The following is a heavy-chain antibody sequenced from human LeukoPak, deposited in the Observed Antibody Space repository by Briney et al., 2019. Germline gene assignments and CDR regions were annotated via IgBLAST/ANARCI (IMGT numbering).Heavy chain of an antibody. CDR3: ARDPPDYSSGYNWFDP. Sequence: ASVKVSCKASGYTFTSYGISWVRQAPGQGLEWMGWISAYNGNTNYAQKLQGRVTMTTDTSTSTAYMELRSLRSDDTAVYYCARDPPDYSSGYNWFDPWGQGTLVTVSS. J-gene: IGHJ5*02. D-gene: IGHD6-25*01. CDR1: GYTFTSYG. CDR2: ISAYNGNT. V-gene: IGHV1-18*01.